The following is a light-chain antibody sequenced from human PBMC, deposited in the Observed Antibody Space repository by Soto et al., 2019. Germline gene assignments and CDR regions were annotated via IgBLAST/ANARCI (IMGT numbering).Light chain of an antibody. V-gene: IGKV1-5*01. J-gene: IGKJ1*01. CDR2: DAY. Sequence: DIQMTQSPSSLSASVGDRVTITCRASQSISSWLAWYQQKPGKAPKLLMYDAYSLEGGVPSRFSGSGSGTEFTLTISRLQADDFATYHCQQYSSFSTFGQGTKVDIK. CDR1: QSISSW. CDR3: QQYSSFST.